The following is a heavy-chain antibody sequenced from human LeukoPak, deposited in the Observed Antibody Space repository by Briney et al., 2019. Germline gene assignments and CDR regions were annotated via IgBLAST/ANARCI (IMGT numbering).Heavy chain of an antibody. Sequence: ASVKVSCKASGYTFTSYYMHWVRQAPGQGLEWMGIINPSGGSTSYAQKFQGRVTMTRDTSTSTVYMELSSLRSEDTAVYYCARDHNIVVVPAANYFGYWGQGTLVTVSS. CDR3: ARDHNIVVVPAANYFGY. J-gene: IGHJ4*02. D-gene: IGHD2-2*01. CDR2: INPSGGST. CDR1: GYTFTSYY. V-gene: IGHV1-46*03.